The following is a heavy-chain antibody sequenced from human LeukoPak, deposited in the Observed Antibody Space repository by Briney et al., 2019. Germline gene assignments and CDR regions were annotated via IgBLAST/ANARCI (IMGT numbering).Heavy chain of an antibody. CDR1: GFTFDDYG. CDR2: IKQDGSEK. V-gene: IGHV3-7*01. Sequence: PGGSLRLSCAASGFTFDDYGMSWVRQAPGKGLEWVANIKQDGSEKYYVDSVKGRFTISRDNAKNSLYLQMNSLRAEDTAVYYCARAENYYDSSGYYSAYYYYYYMDVWGKGTTVTVSS. J-gene: IGHJ6*03. CDR3: ARAENYYDSSGYYSAYYYYYYMDV. D-gene: IGHD3-22*01.